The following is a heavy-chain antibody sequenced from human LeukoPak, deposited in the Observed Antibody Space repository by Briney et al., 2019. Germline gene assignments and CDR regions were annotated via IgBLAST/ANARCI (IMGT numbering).Heavy chain of an antibody. CDR2: IKQDGSEK. CDR3: AKPISNYYGSGSYPLFDY. J-gene: IGHJ4*02. CDR1: GFTFSSYW. V-gene: IGHV3-7*01. Sequence: PGGSLRLSCAASGFTFSSYWMSWVRQAPGKGLEWVANIKQDGSEKYYVDSVKGRFTISRDNAKNSLYLQMNSLRAEDTAVYYCAKPISNYYGSGSYPLFDYWGQGTLVTVSS. D-gene: IGHD3-10*01.